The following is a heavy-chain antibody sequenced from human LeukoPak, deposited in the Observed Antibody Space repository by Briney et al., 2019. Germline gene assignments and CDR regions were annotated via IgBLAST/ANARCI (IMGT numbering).Heavy chain of an antibody. CDR3: AREGAYSSSWYSRFDP. J-gene: IGHJ5*02. D-gene: IGHD6-13*01. CDR1: GGTFSSYA. Sequence: SVRVSCKASGGTFSSYAISWVRQAPGQGLEWMGGIIPIFGTANYVQKFQGRVTITADESTSTAYMELSSLRSEDTAVYYCAREGAYSSSWYSRFDPWGQGTLVTVSS. CDR2: IIPIFGTA. V-gene: IGHV1-69*13.